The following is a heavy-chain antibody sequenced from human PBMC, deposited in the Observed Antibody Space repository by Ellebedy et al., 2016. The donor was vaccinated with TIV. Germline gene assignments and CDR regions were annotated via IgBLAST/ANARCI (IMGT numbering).Heavy chain of an antibody. CDR1: GFTFADFA. D-gene: IGHD6-13*01. V-gene: IGHV3-9*01. CDR2: ISWNSGTM. J-gene: IGHJ4*02. Sequence: PGGSLRLSCAASGFTFADFAMHWVRQAPGMGLEWVSGISWNSGTMHYTDSVKGRFTISRDNAKNSLYLQMHSLRAEDTAFYYCVKGSIAVTGTCFDSWGQGTLVTVSS. CDR3: VKGSIAVTGTCFDS.